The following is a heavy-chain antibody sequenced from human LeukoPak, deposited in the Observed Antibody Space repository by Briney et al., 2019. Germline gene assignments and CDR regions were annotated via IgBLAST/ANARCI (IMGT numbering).Heavy chain of an antibody. CDR1: GGSISSSSYY. J-gene: IGHJ4*02. CDR2: IYYSGST. Sequence: PSETLSLTCTVSGGSISSSSYYWGWIRQPPGKGLEWIGSIYYSGSTSYNPSLKSRVTISVDTSKNQFSLKLSSVTAADTAVYYCARWYYDFWSGYSLYIDYWGQGTLVTVSS. V-gene: IGHV4-39*01. CDR3: ARWYYDFWSGYSLYIDY. D-gene: IGHD3-3*01.